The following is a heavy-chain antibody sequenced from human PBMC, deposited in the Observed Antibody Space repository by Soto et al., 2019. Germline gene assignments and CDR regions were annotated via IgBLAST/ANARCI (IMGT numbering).Heavy chain of an antibody. CDR2: IYYSGST. Sequence: SETLSLTCTVSGGSLSSSSYYWGWIRQPPGKGLEWIGSIYYSGSTYYNPSLKSRVTISVDTSKNQFSLKLSSVTAADTAVYYCAGRNWFDPWGQGTLVTVSS. CDR1: GGSLSSSSYY. J-gene: IGHJ5*02. V-gene: IGHV4-39*01. CDR3: AGRNWFDP.